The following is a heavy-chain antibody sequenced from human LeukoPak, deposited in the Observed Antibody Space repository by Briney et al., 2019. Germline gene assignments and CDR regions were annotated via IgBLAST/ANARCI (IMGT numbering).Heavy chain of an antibody. Sequence: SETLSLTCTVSGGSISSSNYYWGWLRQPPGKGLEWIVSIYSSGSTYYNPSLKSRVTISVDTSKNQFSLKLSSVTAADTAVYYCARLRDYYYSYMDVWGKGTALTVSS. CDR2: IYSSGST. CDR3: ARLRDYYYSYMDV. J-gene: IGHJ6*03. CDR1: GGSISSSNYY. V-gene: IGHV4-39*07.